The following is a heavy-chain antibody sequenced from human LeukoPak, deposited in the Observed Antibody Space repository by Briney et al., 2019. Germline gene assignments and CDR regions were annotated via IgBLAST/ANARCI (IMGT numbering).Heavy chain of an antibody. V-gene: IGHV3-30*18. CDR2: ISYDGSNK. Sequence: GGSLRLSCAASGFTFSTYAMSWVRQAPGKGLEWVALISYDGSNKYYAGSVKGRFTISRDNSKNTRYLQMSSLRAEDTAVYYCAKRNWFDPWGQGTLVTVSS. CDR1: GFTFSTYA. CDR3: AKRNWFDP. J-gene: IGHJ5*02.